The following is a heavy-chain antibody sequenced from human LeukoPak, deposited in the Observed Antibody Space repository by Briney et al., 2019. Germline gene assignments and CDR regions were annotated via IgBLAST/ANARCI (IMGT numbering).Heavy chain of an antibody. CDR2: INPNSGGT. V-gene: IGHV1-2*06. CDR1: GHTFTGYY. J-gene: IGHJ4*02. D-gene: IGHD3-22*01. CDR3: ARDLGYYDSSGYPRDY. Sequence: ASVKVSCKASGHTFTGYYMHWVRQAPGQGLEWMGRINPNSGGTNYAQKFQGRVTMTRDTSISTAYMELSRLRSDDTAVYYCARDLGYYDSSGYPRDYWGQGTLVTVSS.